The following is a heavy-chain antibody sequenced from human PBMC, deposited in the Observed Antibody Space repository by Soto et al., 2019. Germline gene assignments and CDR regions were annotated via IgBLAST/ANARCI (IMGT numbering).Heavy chain of an antibody. CDR2: ISYDGSNK. CDR1: GFTFSSYA. CDR3: ASRSSGWYALPYDYSGMDV. D-gene: IGHD6-19*01. J-gene: IGHJ6*02. V-gene: IGHV3-30-3*01. Sequence: QVQLVESGGGVVQPGRSLRLSCAASGFTFSSYAMHWVRQAPGKGLEWVAVISYDGSNKYYADSVKGRFTISRDNSKNTLYLQMNSLRAEDTAVYYCASRSSGWYALPYDYSGMDVWGQGTTVTVSS.